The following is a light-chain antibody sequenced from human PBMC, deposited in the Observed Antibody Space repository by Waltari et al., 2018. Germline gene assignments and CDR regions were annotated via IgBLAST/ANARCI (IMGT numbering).Light chain of an antibody. CDR1: SSDVGGHNY. J-gene: IGLJ2*01. CDR3: SSYTTSHTIV. CDR2: DVS. V-gene: IGLV2-14*03. Sequence: QSALTQFASVSGSPGQSITTSCTGTSSDVGGHNYVSWYQQHPGKAPKLMIYDVSVRPSGVSNRFSGSKSGNTASLTISGLQAGDEADYYCSSYTTSHTIVFGGWTKVTVL.